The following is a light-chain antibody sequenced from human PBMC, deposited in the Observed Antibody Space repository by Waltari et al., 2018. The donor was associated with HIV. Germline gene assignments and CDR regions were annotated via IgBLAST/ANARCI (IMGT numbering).Light chain of an antibody. CDR2: GAS. CDR3: QQYDVWPLT. V-gene: IGKV3-15*01. CDR1: QTVGLN. J-gene: IGKJ4*01. Sequence: DILLTQSPQTMSVSSGVRGTLSCRASQTVGLNLAWYQQRPGQPPKLLVYGASIRASGVSSRFTGSGSGTEFTLTITSVRSEYFAMYFCQQYDVWPLTFGGGTNVDLK.